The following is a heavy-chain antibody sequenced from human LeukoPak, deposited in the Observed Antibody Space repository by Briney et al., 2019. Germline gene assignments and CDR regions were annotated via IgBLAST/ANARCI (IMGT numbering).Heavy chain of an antibody. CDR1: GGSFSGYY. D-gene: IGHD6-19*01. CDR2: INHSGST. CDR3: ARHLSDRTTVAGEFDY. V-gene: IGHV4-34*01. J-gene: IGHJ4*02. Sequence: PSETLSLTCAVYGGSFSGYYWSWIRQPPGKGLEWIGEINHSGSTNYNPSLKSRVTISVDTSKNQFSLKLSSVTAADTAVYFCARHLSDRTTVAGEFDYWGQGILVTVSP.